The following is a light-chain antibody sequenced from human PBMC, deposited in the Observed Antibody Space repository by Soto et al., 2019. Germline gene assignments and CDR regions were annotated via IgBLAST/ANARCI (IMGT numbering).Light chain of an antibody. V-gene: IGKV3-11*01. CDR2: DAS. Sequence: EIVLTQSPATLSLSPGERATLSCRASQSVSNYLAWYQQKPGQAPRLLIYDASNRATGIPARFSGSGSGTDFPLTISSLEPEDCAVYYCQQRSNWPPWTFGQGTKVEIK. CDR3: QQRSNWPPWT. CDR1: QSVSNY. J-gene: IGKJ1*01.